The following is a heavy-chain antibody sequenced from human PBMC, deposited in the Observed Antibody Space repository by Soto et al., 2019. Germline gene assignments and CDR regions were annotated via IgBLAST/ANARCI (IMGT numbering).Heavy chain of an antibody. D-gene: IGHD4-17*01. Sequence: SETLSLTCTVSGGSISSYYWSWIRQPPGKGLEWIGYIYYSGSTNYNPSLKSRVTISVETSKNQFSLKLSSVTAADTAVYYCARWPSHSTVTTLDYYMDVWGKGTTVTVSS. J-gene: IGHJ6*03. V-gene: IGHV4-59*01. CDR2: IYYSGST. CDR1: GGSISSYY. CDR3: ARWPSHSTVTTLDYYMDV.